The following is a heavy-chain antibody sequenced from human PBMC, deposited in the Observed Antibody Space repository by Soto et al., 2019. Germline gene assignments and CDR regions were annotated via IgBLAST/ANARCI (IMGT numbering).Heavy chain of an antibody. V-gene: IGHV4-59*01. J-gene: IGHJ4*02. Sequence: SETLSLTCTASGDSISDFYWSWIRQPPGKGLEWIGYIYYSGSTNTNPSLKSRVTISADTSKKQFSLKMTSMTAADTAMYYCVSGYYHDYWGQGTPVTVSS. CDR3: VSGYYHDY. CDR2: IYYSGST. D-gene: IGHD3-22*01. CDR1: GDSISDFY.